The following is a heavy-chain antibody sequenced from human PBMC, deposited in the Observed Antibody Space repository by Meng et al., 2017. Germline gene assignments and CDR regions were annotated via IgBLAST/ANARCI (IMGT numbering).Heavy chain of an antibody. CDR3: ARPSYSGSDIFFDY. CDR2: ISSSCSTI. D-gene: IGHD1-26*01. CDR1: GFTFSSYE. V-gene: IGHV3-48*03. J-gene: IGHJ4*02. Sequence: GESLKIPCPSSGFTFSSYEMNWVLHAPGKGLEWVSYISSSCSTIYYADSVTGRFTISRDNDKNSLYLQMNSLRAEDTAVYYCARPSYSGSDIFFDYWGQGTLVTVS.